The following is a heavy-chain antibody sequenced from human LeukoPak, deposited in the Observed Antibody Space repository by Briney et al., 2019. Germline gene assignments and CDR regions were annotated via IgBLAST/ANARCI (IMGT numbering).Heavy chain of an antibody. Sequence: GGSLRLSCAASGFTFSSYTMGWVRLAPGKGLEWASSINSDSSYIYYADSVKGRFTISRDNAKNLLYLQMNSLRAEDTAVYYCARGPIPDYWGQGTLVTVSS. CDR1: GFTFSSYT. D-gene: IGHD2-2*02. V-gene: IGHV3-21*01. CDR2: INSDSSYI. J-gene: IGHJ4*02. CDR3: ARGPIPDY.